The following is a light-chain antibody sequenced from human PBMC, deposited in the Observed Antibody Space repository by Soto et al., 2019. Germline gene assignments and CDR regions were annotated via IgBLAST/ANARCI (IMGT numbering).Light chain of an antibody. V-gene: IGKV1-9*01. Sequence: DIQLTQSPSFLSASVGDRVTITCRASRGISNYLAWYQQKPGKAPKLLIYAASTLQSGVPLRFSGSGSGTEFTLTISSLQPEDFAIYHCLQHNSYPLTFGGGTKVDIK. CDR2: AAS. CDR1: RGISNY. J-gene: IGKJ4*01. CDR3: LQHNSYPLT.